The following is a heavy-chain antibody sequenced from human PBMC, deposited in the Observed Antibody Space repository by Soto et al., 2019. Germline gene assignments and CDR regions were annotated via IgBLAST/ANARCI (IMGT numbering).Heavy chain of an antibody. V-gene: IGHV3-21*01. D-gene: IGHD2-15*01. CDR1: GFTFSLYT. J-gene: IGHJ4*02. CDR2: ISTNSGYI. CDR3: ARGLRNNVVVVAATLSPSDY. Sequence: EVQLVESGGGLVRPGGSLRLSCTASGFTFSLYTMSWVRQAPGKGLEWVSSISTNSGYIYYADSVKGRFTISRDNAKNSLFLQMDSLRGEDTAVYYCARGLRNNVVVVAATLSPSDYWGQGARVTVSS.